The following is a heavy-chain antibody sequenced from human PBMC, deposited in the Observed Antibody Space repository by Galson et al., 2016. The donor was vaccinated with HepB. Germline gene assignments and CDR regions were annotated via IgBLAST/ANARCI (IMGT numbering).Heavy chain of an antibody. CDR1: GYTFTDYW. CDR2: MYPDDSDT. J-gene: IGHJ6*01. V-gene: IGHV5-51*01. CDR3: SRRRDCMDV. Sequence: QSGAEVKKPGESLKISCQGSGYTFTDYWIGWVRQMPGKGLEWMGIMYPDDSDTRYSPSFQGQVTFSADKSISTAYLQWSSLKASDTAMYYCSRRRDCMDVWGQGTTVIVSS. D-gene: IGHD2-21*02.